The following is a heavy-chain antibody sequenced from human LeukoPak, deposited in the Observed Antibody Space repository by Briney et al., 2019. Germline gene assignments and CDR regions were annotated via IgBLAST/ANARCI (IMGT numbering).Heavy chain of an antibody. D-gene: IGHD3-3*01. J-gene: IGHJ6*02. CDR1: GYTFTSYG. CDR3: AREIRLRFLEWFPALNYYCYGMDV. CDR2: ISAYNGNT. V-gene: IGHV1-18*01. Sequence: ASVKVSCKASGYTFTSYGISWVRQAPGQGLEWMGWISAYNGNTNYAQKLQGRVTMTTDTSTSTAYMELRSLRSDDTAVYYCAREIRLRFLEWFPALNYYCYGMDVWGQGTTVTVSS.